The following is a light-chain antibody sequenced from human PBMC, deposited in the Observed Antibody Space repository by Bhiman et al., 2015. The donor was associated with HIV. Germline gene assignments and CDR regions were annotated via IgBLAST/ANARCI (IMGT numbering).Light chain of an antibody. CDR2: DVS. Sequence: QSALTQPASVSGSPGQSITISCTGTSGDVGGYQYVSWYQQKPGKTPRLLIYDVSRRPSGVSNRFSGSKSGNTASLTISGLQADDEADYYCSSYAGHNIYVFGTGTKVTVL. V-gene: IGLV2-14*03. CDR1: SGDVGGYQY. J-gene: IGLJ1*01. CDR3: SSYAGHNIYV.